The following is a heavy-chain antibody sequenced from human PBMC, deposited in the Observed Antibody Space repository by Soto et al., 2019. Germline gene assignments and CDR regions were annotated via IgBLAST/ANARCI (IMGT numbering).Heavy chain of an antibody. D-gene: IGHD2-21*02. CDR3: ARGGDYGGDSDYFDY. CDR2: ISSSGSVI. CDR1: VFTFSMYE. Sequence: LRLSCAAFVFTFSMYEMTWVRQAPGKGLEWVSYISSSGSVIYYADSVKGRFTISRDSAKNSLYLQVNSLRAEDTAVYYCARGGDYGGDSDYFDYWGQGTLVTVSS. J-gene: IGHJ4*02. V-gene: IGHV3-48*03.